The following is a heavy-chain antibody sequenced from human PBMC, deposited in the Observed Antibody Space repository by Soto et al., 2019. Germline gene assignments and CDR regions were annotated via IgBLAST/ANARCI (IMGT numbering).Heavy chain of an antibody. D-gene: IGHD3-10*01. V-gene: IGHV3-23*01. CDR2: ISGSGGST. Sequence: GGSLRLSCAASGFTFSSYAMSWVRQAPGKGLEWVSAISGSGGSTYHADSVKGRFTISRDNSKNTLYLQMNSLRAEDTAVYYCAKDVLTRYYGSGSYFDYWGQGTLVTVS. CDR1: GFTFSSYA. CDR3: AKDVLTRYYGSGSYFDY. J-gene: IGHJ4*02.